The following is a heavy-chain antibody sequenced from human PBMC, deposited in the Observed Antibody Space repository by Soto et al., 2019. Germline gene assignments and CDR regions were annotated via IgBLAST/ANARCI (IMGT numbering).Heavy chain of an antibody. D-gene: IGHD3-16*01. CDR1: HGSRNNYY. CDR3: AGGPMGYDS. Sequence: TVAHGSRNNYYGRWIRQPPGKGLEWIGYIYYSGSTNYNPSLKSRVTISVDTSKNQFSLKLSSVTAADAAVYYCAGGPMGYDSWGQGTLVTVSS. J-gene: IGHJ4*02. CDR2: IYYSGST. V-gene: IGHV4-59*01.